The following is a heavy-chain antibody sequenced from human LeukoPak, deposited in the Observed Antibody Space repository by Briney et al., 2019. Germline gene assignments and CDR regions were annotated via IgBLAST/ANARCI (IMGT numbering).Heavy chain of an antibody. V-gene: IGHV4-39*07. J-gene: IGHJ4*02. CDR2: IYYSGTT. CDR1: GGSISSSSYY. CDR3: AREQWLDGSGDY. Sequence: SETLSLTCTVSGGSISSSSYYWGWIRQPPGKGLEWIGSIYYSGTTYYNPSLKSRVTISVDTSKNQFSLKLSSVTAADTAVYYCAREQWLDGSGDYWGQGTLVTVSS. D-gene: IGHD6-19*01.